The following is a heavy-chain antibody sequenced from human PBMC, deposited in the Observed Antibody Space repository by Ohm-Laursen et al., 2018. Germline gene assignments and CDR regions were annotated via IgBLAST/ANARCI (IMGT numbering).Heavy chain of an antibody. Sequence: SLRLSCAASGFTFSISGMTWVRQAPGKGLEWVSGISVSGSSTDYADSVKGRFTISRDNSKNTLYPQMNSLRAEDTAVYYCARDSSGSGGDSDYWGQGTLVTVSS. CDR2: ISVSGSST. CDR3: ARDSSGSGGDSDY. J-gene: IGHJ4*02. CDR1: GFTFSISG. V-gene: IGHV3-23*01. D-gene: IGHD3-10*01.